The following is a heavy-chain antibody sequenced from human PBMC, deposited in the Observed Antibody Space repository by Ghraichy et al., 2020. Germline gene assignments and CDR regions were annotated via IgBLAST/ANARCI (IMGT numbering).Heavy chain of an antibody. Sequence: TLSLTCAVSGGSISSGGYSWSWIRQPPGKGLEWIGYIYHSGSTYYNPSLKSRVTISVDRSKNQFSLKLGSVTAADTAVYYCASFYCSSTSCYFEGRFDYWGQGTLVTVSS. CDR1: GGSISSGGYS. CDR3: ASFYCSSTSCYFEGRFDY. D-gene: IGHD2-2*01. J-gene: IGHJ4*02. CDR2: IYHSGST. V-gene: IGHV4-30-2*01.